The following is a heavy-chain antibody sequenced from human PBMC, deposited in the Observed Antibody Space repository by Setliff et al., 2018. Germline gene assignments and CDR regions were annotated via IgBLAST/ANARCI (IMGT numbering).Heavy chain of an antibody. CDR3: APVGYCSSTSCWALDP. Sequence: VKVSCKASGGTFSSYAISWVRQAPGQGLEWMGRIIPIFGTANYAQKFQGRVTITADESTSTAYMELSSLRSEDTAVYYCAPVGYCSSTSCWALDPWGQGTLVTVSS. D-gene: IGHD2-2*01. J-gene: IGHJ5*02. CDR1: GGTFSSYA. V-gene: IGHV1-69*13. CDR2: IIPIFGTA.